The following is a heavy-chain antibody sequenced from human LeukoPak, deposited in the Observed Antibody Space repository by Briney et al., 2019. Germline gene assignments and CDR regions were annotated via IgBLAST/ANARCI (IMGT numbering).Heavy chain of an antibody. CDR1: GFGVTDNY. D-gene: IGHD3-10*01. Sequence: HPGGSLRLSCAASGFGVTDNYMNWVRQAPGKGLEWVSIIYSDGNTYYAGSVKGRFTISSDNSKNTVDLQMNSLTAADTAVYFCARDPGFDYGFDYWGRGTLVTVSS. V-gene: IGHV3-53*01. CDR2: IYSDGNT. CDR3: ARDPGFDYGFDY. J-gene: IGHJ4*02.